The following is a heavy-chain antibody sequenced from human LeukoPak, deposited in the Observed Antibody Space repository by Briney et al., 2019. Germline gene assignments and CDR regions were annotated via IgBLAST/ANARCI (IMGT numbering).Heavy chain of an antibody. CDR1: GFTFSSYG. V-gene: IGHV3-30*18. D-gene: IGHD3-22*01. J-gene: IGHJ6*03. Sequence: PGRSLRLSCAASGFTFSSYGMHWVRQAPGKGLEWVAVISYDGSNKYYADSVKGRFTISRDNSKNTLYLQMNSLRAEDTAVYYCAKDYYYYDSSGYYPYYYYYYMDVWGKGTTVTVSS. CDR3: AKDYYYYDSSGYYPYYYYYYMDV. CDR2: ISYDGSNK.